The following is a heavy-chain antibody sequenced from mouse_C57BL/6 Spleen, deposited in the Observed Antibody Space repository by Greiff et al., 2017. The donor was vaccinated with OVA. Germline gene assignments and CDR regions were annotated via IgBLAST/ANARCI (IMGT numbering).Heavy chain of an antibody. Sequence: EVKLQESGPGLVKPSQSLSLACSVTGYSITSGYYWNWIRQFPGNQLEWMGYISYDGSNNYNPSLKNRISITRDTSKNQFFLKLNSVATEDTATYYCANYYYGSPLDYWGQGTTLTVSS. D-gene: IGHD1-1*01. V-gene: IGHV3-6*01. CDR3: ANYYYGSPLDY. J-gene: IGHJ2*01. CDR2: ISYDGSN. CDR1: GYSITSGYY.